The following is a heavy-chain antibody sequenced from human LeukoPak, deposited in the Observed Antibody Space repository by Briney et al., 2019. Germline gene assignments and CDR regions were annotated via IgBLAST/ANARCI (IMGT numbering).Heavy chain of an antibody. J-gene: IGHJ4*02. CDR2: IIPIFGTA. Sequence: ASVKVSCKASGYTFTSYGISWVRQAPGQGLEWMGGIIPIFGTANYAQKFQGRVTITTDESTSTAYMELSSLRSEDTAVYYCAREAPRPVWGQGTLVTVSS. CDR3: AREAPRPV. V-gene: IGHV1-69*05. CDR1: GYTFTSYG.